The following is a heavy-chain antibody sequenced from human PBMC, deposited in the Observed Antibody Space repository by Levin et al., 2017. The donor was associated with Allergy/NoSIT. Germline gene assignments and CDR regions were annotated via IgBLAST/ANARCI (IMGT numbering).Heavy chain of an antibody. V-gene: IGHV1-8*01. Sequence: ASVKVSCKASGYTFTSYDINWVRQATGQGLEWMGWMNPNSGNTGYAQKFQGRVTMTRNTSISTAYMELSSLRSEDTAVYYCARHRDGYNSVDGLPDNWFDPWGQGTLVTVSS. CDR2: MNPNSGNT. D-gene: IGHD5-24*01. J-gene: IGHJ5*02. CDR1: GYTFTSYD. CDR3: ARHRDGYNSVDGLPDNWFDP.